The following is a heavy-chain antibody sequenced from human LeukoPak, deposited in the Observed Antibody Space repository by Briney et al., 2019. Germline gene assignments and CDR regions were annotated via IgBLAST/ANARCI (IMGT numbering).Heavy chain of an antibody. CDR1: GFTFSTYS. J-gene: IGHJ4*02. Sequence: GGSLRLSCAVSGFTFSTYSMNWVRQAPGKGLEWISYISSSGSTINYADSVKGRFTISRDNAKNSLYLQMNSLRAEDTAVYYCASSYDSSGYYPYYFDYWGQGTLVTVSS. D-gene: IGHD3-22*01. CDR2: ISSSGSTI. CDR3: ASSYDSSGYYPYYFDY. V-gene: IGHV3-48*01.